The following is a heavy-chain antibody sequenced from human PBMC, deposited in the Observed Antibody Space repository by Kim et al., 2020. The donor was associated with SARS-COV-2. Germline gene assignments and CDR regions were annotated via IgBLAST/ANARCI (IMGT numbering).Heavy chain of an antibody. Sequence: WGALRLSCAASGFTFSTYWMDWVRQAPGKGPVWVSRIDNDGSTTLYADSVKGRFTISRDNSKNTLFPQMTSLRADDTGVYYCARGPFWGQGTLVTVSS. J-gene: IGHJ4*02. CDR3: ARGPF. V-gene: IGHV3-74*01. CDR1: GFTFSTYW. CDR2: IDNDGSTT.